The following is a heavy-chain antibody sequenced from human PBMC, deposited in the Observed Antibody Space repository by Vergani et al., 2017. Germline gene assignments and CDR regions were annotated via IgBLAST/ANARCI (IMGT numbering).Heavy chain of an antibody. CDR1: GFTFSSYG. CDR2: IWYDGSNK. V-gene: IGHV3-33*01. CDR3: ARGLHFSGYGRYNWFDP. D-gene: IGHD5-12*01. Sequence: QVQLVESGGGVVQPGRSLRLSCAASGFTFSSYGMHWVRQAPGKGLEWVAVIWYDGSNKYYADSVKGRFTISRDNSKNTLYLQMNSLRAEDTAVYYCARGLHFSGYGRYNWFDPWGQGTLVTVSS. J-gene: IGHJ5*02.